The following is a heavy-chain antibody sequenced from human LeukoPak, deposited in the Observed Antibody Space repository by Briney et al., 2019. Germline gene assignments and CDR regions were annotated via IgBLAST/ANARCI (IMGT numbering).Heavy chain of an antibody. Sequence: GGSLRLSCAASGFIFKEYAMHWVRQVPGKGLEWVSGISWNSGSIAYADSVKGRFTISRDNAKNSLYLQMNNLRAEDTAFHYCAKDIGLLWFGELLNNYFDFWGQGTLVTVSS. V-gene: IGHV3-9*01. D-gene: IGHD3-10*01. CDR2: ISWNSGSI. CDR3: AKDIGLLWFGELLNNYFDF. J-gene: IGHJ4*02. CDR1: GFIFKEYA.